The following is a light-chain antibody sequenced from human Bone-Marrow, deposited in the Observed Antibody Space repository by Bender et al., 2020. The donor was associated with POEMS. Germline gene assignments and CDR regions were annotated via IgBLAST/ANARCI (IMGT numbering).Light chain of an antibody. V-gene: IGLV1-40*01. J-gene: IGLJ1*01. CDR2: NNI. CDR1: SSNIGAHYN. Sequence: QSVLTQPPSVSGAPGHRVTISCIGSSSNIGAHYNVQWYKEIPGGAPKVLIYNNIFRPSGIPERFSGSNSGNTATLTISGTQAMDEADYYCQAWDSSTAYVFGTGTKVTVL. CDR3: QAWDSSTAYV.